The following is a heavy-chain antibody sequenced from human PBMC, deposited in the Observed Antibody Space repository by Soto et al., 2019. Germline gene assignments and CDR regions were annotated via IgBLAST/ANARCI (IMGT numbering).Heavy chain of an antibody. CDR1: GGTFSSYA. Sequence: ASVKVSCKASGGTFSSYAISWVRQAPGQGLEWMGGIIPIVGTANYAQKFQGRVTMTGDTSTSTVYMELSSLRSEDTAVYYCARDEIAVAATGRYWYFHLWGRGTLVTVSS. D-gene: IGHD6-19*01. V-gene: IGHV1-69*06. J-gene: IGHJ2*01. CDR2: IIPIVGTA. CDR3: ARDEIAVAATGRYWYFHL.